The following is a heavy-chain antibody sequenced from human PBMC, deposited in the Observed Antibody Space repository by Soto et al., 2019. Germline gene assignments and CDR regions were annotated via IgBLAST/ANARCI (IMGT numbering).Heavy chain of an antibody. CDR3: AKDLLMITFGGVIAHFDC. Sequence: GGSLRLSCAASGFTFSYYAMSWVRQAPGKGLEWVSGISGGGDRTYYADSVKGRFTISRDNSKNTLYLQMNSLTAEDTAVYYCAKDLLMITFGGVIAHFDCWGQGTLVTVSS. J-gene: IGHJ4*02. V-gene: IGHV3-23*01. CDR1: GFTFSYYA. CDR2: ISGGGDRT. D-gene: IGHD3-16*02.